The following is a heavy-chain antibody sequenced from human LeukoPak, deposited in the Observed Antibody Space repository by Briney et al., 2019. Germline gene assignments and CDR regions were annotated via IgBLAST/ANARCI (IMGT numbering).Heavy chain of an antibody. Sequence: ASVKVSCKASGGTFSSYAISWVRQAPGQGLEWMGGIIPIFGTANYAQKFQGRVTITADKSTSTAYMELSSLRSEDTAVYYCARAGNYGDYLDYWGQGTLVTVSS. V-gene: IGHV1-69*06. J-gene: IGHJ4*02. CDR2: IIPIFGTA. D-gene: IGHD4-17*01. CDR3: ARAGNYGDYLDY. CDR1: GGTFSSYA.